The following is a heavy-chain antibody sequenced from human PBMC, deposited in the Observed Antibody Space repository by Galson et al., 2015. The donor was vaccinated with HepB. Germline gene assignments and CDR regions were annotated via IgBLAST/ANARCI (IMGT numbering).Heavy chain of an antibody. D-gene: IGHD3-3*01. Sequence: YGMHWVRQAPGKGLEWAAVIWYDGSKKYYADSVKGRFTISRDNSKNTLYLQMNSLRAEDTAVYYCARGLIWSGPPYHYGLDVWGQGTTVTVSS. J-gene: IGHJ6*02. V-gene: IGHV3-33*01. CDR3: ARGLIWSGPPYHYGLDV. CDR1: YG. CDR2: IWYDGSKK.